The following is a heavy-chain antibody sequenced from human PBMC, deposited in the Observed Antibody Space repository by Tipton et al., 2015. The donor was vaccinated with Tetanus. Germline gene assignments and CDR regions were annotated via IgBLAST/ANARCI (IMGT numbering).Heavy chain of an antibody. CDR2: IYPGDSDT. Sequence: QLVQSGGEVKKPGESLKISCKGSGYIFNNYWIGWVRQKPGKGLEWMGIIYPGDSDTRYSPSFQGQVTISVDNSINTAFLQWSSLKASDTSMFYCARAHCTDGVCNFDFWGQGALATVAS. D-gene: IGHD2-8*01. CDR3: ARAHCTDGVCNFDF. CDR1: GYIFNNYW. J-gene: IGHJ4*02. V-gene: IGHV5-51*01.